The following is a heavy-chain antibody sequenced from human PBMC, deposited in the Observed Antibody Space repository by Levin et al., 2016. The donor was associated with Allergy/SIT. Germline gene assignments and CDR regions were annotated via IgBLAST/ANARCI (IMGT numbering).Heavy chain of an antibody. V-gene: IGHV1-69*13. D-gene: IGHD3-16*02. CDR3: ARALYDYVWGSYRYFDY. Sequence: SVKVSCKASGYTFTSYAISWVRQAPGQGLEWMGGIIPIFGTANYAQKFQGRVTITADESTSTAYMELSSLRSEDTAVYYCARALYDYVWGSYRYFDYWGQGTLVTVSS. CDR2: IIPIFGTA. J-gene: IGHJ4*02. CDR1: GYTFTSYA.